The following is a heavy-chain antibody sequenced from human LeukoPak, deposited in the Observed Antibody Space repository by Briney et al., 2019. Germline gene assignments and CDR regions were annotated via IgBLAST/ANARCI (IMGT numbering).Heavy chain of an antibody. CDR3: ARSLRITMIVVVITGVYDAFDI. J-gene: IGHJ3*02. Sequence: SETLSLTCAVYGGSFSGYYWSWIRQPPGKGLEWIGEINHSGSTNYNPSLKSRVTISVDTSKNQFSLKLSSVTAADTAVYYCARSLRITMIVVVITGVYDAFDIWGQGTVVTVSS. CDR2: INHSGST. D-gene: IGHD3-22*01. CDR1: GGSFSGYY. V-gene: IGHV4-34*01.